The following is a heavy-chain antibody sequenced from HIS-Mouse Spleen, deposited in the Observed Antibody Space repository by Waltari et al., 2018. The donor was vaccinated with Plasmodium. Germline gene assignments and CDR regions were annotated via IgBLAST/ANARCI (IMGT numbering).Heavy chain of an antibody. CDR3: ARGLRGHYWYFDL. CDR1: GGSLSGSY. V-gene: IGHV4-34*01. CDR2: INHSGST. Sequence: QVQLQQWGAGLLKPSETLSLTCAVYGGSLSGSYWSGIRPPPGKGLEWIGEINHSGSTNYNPSLKSRVTISVDTSKNQFSLKLSSVTAADTAVYYCARGLRGHYWYFDLWGRGTLVTVSS. J-gene: IGHJ2*01. D-gene: IGHD3-10*01.